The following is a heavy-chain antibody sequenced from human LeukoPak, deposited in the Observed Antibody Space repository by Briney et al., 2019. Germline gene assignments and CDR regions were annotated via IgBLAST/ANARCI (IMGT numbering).Heavy chain of an antibody. CDR3: ARDSDHVRDY. Sequence: GGSLRLSCAASGFTFSNYWMSWVRQAPGKGLEWVANIKQDGSEKYYVGSVRGRFTISRDNAKNSLHLQMNSLGVEDTAVYFCARDSDHVRDYWGQGTLVTVSS. CDR2: IKQDGSEK. D-gene: IGHD1-14*01. CDR1: GFTFSNYW. J-gene: IGHJ4*02. V-gene: IGHV3-7*01.